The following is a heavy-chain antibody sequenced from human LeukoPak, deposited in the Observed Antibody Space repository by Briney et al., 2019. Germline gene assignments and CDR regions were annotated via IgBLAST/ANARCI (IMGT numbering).Heavy chain of an antibody. J-gene: IGHJ3*02. D-gene: IGHD4-17*01. CDR1: GFTFSTYA. V-gene: IGHV3-30*14. CDR2: ISYDGSSK. CDR3: ARDVTMTTVTTGAFDI. Sequence: GGSLRLSCAASGFTFSTYAMHWVRQAPGKGLEWVAVISYDGSSKYYADSVKGRFTISRDNSKNTLYLQMNSLRAEDTAVYYCARDVTMTTVTTGAFDIWGQGTMVTVSS.